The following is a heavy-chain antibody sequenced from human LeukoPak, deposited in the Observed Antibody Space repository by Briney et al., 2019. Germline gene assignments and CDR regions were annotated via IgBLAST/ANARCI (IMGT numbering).Heavy chain of an antibody. CDR3: AKDSGSSWYSLTLLYYYYYYMDV. Sequence: GGSLRLSCAGSGFTFSSYGMHGVRQAPGRGLEWVAVISYDGSNKYYADSVKGRFTISRDNSKNTLYLQMNSLRAEDTAVYYCAKDSGSSWYSLTLLYYYYYYMDVWGKGTTVTVSS. D-gene: IGHD6-13*01. CDR2: ISYDGSNK. V-gene: IGHV3-30*18. CDR1: GFTFSSYG. J-gene: IGHJ6*03.